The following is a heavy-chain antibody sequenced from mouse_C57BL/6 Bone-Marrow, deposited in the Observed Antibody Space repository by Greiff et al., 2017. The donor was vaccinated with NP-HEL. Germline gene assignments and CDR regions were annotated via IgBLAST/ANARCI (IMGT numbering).Heavy chain of an antibody. CDR1: GYTFTSYW. CDR2: IDPSDSYT. Sequence: QVQLKQPGAELVKPGASVKLSCKASGYTFTSYWMQWVKQRPGQGLEWIGEIDPSDSYTNYNQKFKGKATLTVDTSSSTAYMQLSSLTSEDSAVYYCARSGTAWYFDVWGTGTTVTVSS. J-gene: IGHJ1*03. CDR3: ARSGTAWYFDV. D-gene: IGHD4-1*01. V-gene: IGHV1-50*01.